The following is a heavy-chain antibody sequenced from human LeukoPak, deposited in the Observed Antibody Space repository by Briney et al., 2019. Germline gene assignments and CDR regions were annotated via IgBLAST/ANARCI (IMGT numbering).Heavy chain of an antibody. V-gene: IGHV4-59*08. CDR2: IYYSGST. Sequence: SETLSLTCTVSGGAISSYYWSWIRQPPGKGLEWIGYIYYSGSTNYNPSLKSRVTISVDTSKNQFSLKLSSVTAADTAVYYCASGHYYGSGSYFGWFDPWGQGTLVTVSS. CDR3: ASGHYYGSGSYFGWFDP. J-gene: IGHJ5*02. D-gene: IGHD3-10*01. CDR1: GGAISSYY.